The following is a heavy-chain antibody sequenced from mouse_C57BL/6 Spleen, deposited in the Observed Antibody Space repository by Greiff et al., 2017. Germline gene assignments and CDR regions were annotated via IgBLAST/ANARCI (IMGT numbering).Heavy chain of an antibody. CDR1: GFSLTSYG. J-gene: IGHJ4*01. D-gene: IGHD2-4*01. CDR3: ASIYYDYEGYAMDY. CDR2: LWSGGST. V-gene: IGHV2-2*01. Sequence: VQLQQSGPGLVQPSQSLSITCTVSGFSLTSYGVHWVRQSPGKGLEWLGVLWSGGSTDYNAAFISRLSISKDNSKSQVFFKMNSLQADDTAIYYCASIYYDYEGYAMDYWGQGTSVTVSS.